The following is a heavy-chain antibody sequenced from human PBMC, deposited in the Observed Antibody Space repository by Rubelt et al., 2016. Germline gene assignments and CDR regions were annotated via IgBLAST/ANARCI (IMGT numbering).Heavy chain of an antibody. CDR2: INPNSGGT. CDR3: ARGSSIVGAKREDY. V-gene: IGHV1-2*02. Sequence: QAPGQGLEWMGWINPNSGGTNYAQKFQGRVTMTRDTSISTAYMELSRLRSDDTAVYYCARGSSIVGAKREDYWGQGTLVTVSS. D-gene: IGHD1-26*01. J-gene: IGHJ4*02.